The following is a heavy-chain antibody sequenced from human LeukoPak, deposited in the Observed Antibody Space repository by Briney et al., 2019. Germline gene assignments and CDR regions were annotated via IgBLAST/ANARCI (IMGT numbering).Heavy chain of an antibody. CDR3: AKDIYYDSSGLAPGAFDI. Sequence: GGSLRLSCAASGFTFDDYAMHWVRQAPGKGLEGVSGISWNRGSIGYADSVKGRFTISRDYAKNSLYLQIHSLRAEDMALYYCAKDIYYDSSGLAPGAFDIWGQGTMVTVSS. V-gene: IGHV3-9*03. D-gene: IGHD3-22*01. J-gene: IGHJ3*02. CDR1: GFTFDDYA. CDR2: ISWNRGSI.